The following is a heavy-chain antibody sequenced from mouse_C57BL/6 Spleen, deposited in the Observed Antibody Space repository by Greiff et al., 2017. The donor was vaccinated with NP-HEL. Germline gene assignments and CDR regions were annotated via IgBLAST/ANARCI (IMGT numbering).Heavy chain of an antibody. CDR3: ARVYPLYAMDY. Sequence: ESGPGLVKPSQSLSLTCSVTGYSITSGYYWNWIRQFPGNKLEWMGYISYDGSNNYNPSLKNRISITRDTSKNQFFLKLNSVTTEDTATYYCARVYPLYAMDYWGQGTSVTVSS. CDR1: GYSITSGYY. CDR2: ISYDGSN. D-gene: IGHD2-1*01. V-gene: IGHV3-6*01. J-gene: IGHJ4*01.